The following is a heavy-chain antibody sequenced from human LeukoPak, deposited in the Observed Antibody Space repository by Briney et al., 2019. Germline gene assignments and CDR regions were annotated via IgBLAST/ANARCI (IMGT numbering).Heavy chain of an antibody. D-gene: IGHD6-19*01. Sequence: SQTLSLTCTVSGGSISSGSYYWSWIRQPAGKGLEWIGRIYTSGSTNYNPSLKSRVTISVDTSKNQFSLKLSSVTAADTAVYYCARVAAVAGTSFDYWGQGTLVTVSS. J-gene: IGHJ4*02. CDR2: IYTSGST. CDR3: ARVAAVAGTSFDY. V-gene: IGHV4-61*02. CDR1: GGSISSGSYY.